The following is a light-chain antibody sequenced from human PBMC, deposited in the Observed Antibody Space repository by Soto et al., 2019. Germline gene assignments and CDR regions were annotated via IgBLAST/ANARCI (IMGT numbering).Light chain of an antibody. CDR3: QQYNSYPWT. CDR1: QTISTW. J-gene: IGKJ1*01. Sequence: DIQTTQSPSTLSASVGDRVTISCRASQTISTWLAWYQQKPGKAPNLLIYKASSLESGVPSRFSGSGSGTDFTLTISSLQPEDFATYYCQQYNSYPWTFGQGTKVDIK. CDR2: KAS. V-gene: IGKV1-5*03.